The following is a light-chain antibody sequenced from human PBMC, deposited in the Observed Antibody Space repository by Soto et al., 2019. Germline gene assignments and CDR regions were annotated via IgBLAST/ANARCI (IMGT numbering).Light chain of an antibody. CDR2: AAS. Sequence: DIQMTQSPSSLSASVGDRVTITCRASQSITRFLNWYQQRPGKAPRLLIYAASSLQTGVPSRFSGTGSGTDFPLTIRSMQPEDFATYCCQQNYSTXPVTFLQGTRLX. CDR1: QSITRF. CDR3: QQNYSTXPVT. J-gene: IGKJ5*01. V-gene: IGKV1-39*01.